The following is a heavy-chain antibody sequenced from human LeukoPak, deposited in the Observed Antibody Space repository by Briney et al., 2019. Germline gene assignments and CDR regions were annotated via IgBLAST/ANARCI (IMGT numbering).Heavy chain of an antibody. CDR2: IYYSGST. Sequence: SETLSLTCSVSGGSVSGAGYYWSWIRQPPGKGLEWIGYIYYSGSTNYNPSLKSRVTISVDTSKNQFSLKLSSVTAADTAVYYCARGSTEKSFDYWGQGTLVTVSS. CDR3: ARGSTEKSFDY. D-gene: IGHD5/OR15-5a*01. J-gene: IGHJ4*02. CDR1: GGSVSGAGYY. V-gene: IGHV4-61*08.